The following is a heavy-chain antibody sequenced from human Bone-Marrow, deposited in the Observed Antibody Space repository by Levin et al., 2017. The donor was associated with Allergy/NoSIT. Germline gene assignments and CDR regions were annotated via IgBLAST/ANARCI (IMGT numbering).Heavy chain of an antibody. Sequence: GGSLRLSCAASGFTFSSYAMSWVRQAPGKGLEWVSAISGSGGSTYYADSVKGRFTISRDNSKNTLYLQMNSLRAEDTAVYYCAKERDVVVVAATTTGYFQHWGQGTLVTVSS. CDR3: AKERDVVVVAATTTGYFQH. CDR1: GFTFSSYA. D-gene: IGHD2-15*01. CDR2: ISGSGGST. V-gene: IGHV3-23*01. J-gene: IGHJ1*01.